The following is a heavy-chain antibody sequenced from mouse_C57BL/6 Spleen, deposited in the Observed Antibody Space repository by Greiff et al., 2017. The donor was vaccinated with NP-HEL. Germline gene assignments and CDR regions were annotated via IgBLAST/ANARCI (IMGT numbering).Heavy chain of an antibody. CDR3: ARVYYYGSSPWFAY. J-gene: IGHJ3*01. V-gene: IGHV8-8*01. CDR1: GFSLSTFGMG. D-gene: IGHD1-1*01. Sequence: QVTLKESGPGILQPSQTLSLTCSFSGFSLSTFGMGVGWIRQPSGKGLEWLAHIWWDDDKYYNPALKSRLTISKDTSKNQVFLKIANVDTADTATYYCARVYYYGSSPWFAYWGQGTLVTVSA. CDR2: IWWDDDK.